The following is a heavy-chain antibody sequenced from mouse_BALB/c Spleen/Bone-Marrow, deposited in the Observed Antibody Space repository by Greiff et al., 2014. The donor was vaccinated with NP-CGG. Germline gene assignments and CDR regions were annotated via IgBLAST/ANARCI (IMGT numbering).Heavy chain of an antibody. CDR2: IYPGNSNT. Sequence: DVQLQESGTVLARPGAPVKMSCKASGYSFTSYWMHWVKQRPGQGLEWIGAIYPGNSNTNYNQKFTGKAKLTAVTSASTAYVELSSLTNEDSAVYYCTVSLTLCYFDYWGQSTTLTVSS. J-gene: IGHJ2*01. CDR1: GYSFTSYW. CDR3: TVSLTLCYFDY. D-gene: IGHD5-1*01. V-gene: IGHV1-5*01.